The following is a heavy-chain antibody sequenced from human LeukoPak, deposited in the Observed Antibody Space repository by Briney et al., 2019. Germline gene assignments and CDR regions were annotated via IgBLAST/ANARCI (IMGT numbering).Heavy chain of an antibody. CDR1: GFTFSSYW. V-gene: IGHV3-74*01. CDR3: ARDIIPYCGGDRYDNWFDH. J-gene: IGHJ5*02. D-gene: IGHD2-21*02. Sequence: GGSPRLSCAASGFTFSSYWMNWVRQAPGKGLVWVSRINSDGSSTSYADSVKGRFTISRNNAKNTLYLQMNSLRAEDTAVYYCARDIIPYCGGDRYDNWFDHWGQGTLVTVSS. CDR2: INSDGSST.